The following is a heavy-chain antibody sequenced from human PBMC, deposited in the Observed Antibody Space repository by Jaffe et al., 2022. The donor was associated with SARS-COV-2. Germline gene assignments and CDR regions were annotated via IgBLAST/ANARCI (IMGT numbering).Heavy chain of an antibody. CDR1: GDSISSSLYY. D-gene: IGHD1-1*01. V-gene: IGHV4-39*01. CDR2: IFYNGNT. J-gene: IGHJ4*02. CDR3: ARLRGTGTGRGWHDY. Sequence: QLQLQESGPGLVKPSETLSLTCTISGDSISSSLYYWGWIRQPPGKGLEFIGNIFYNGNTYHNPSLRSRVTISVEASKKQFSLNLNSVTAADTAVYYCARLRGTGTGRGWHDYWGQGSLVTVSS.